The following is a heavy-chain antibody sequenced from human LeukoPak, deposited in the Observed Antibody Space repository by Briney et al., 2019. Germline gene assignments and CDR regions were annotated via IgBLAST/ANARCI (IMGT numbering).Heavy chain of an antibody. CDR1: GFTCASYG. J-gene: IGHJ5*02. CDR3: ASSAPPWNVLKKKWFDP. Sequence: GGSLRLSCSASGFTCASYGMIWVAPAPGKGLEGLIVISYDGSNKYYAHSEKGRFTISRDNANNTLYLQLNSLRAEDTAVYYSASSAPPWNVLKKKWFDPWGQGTLVTVSS. V-gene: IGHV3-30*03. D-gene: IGHD1-1*01. CDR2: ISYDGSNK.